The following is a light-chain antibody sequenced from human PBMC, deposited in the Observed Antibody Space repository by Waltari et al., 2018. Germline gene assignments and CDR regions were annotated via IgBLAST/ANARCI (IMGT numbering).Light chain of an antibody. V-gene: IGLV3-1*01. J-gene: IGLJ1*01. CDR3: QAWDSSTGV. CDR1: NLWTKY. Sequence: SYELTQPASVSVSPGQTAHIACSGENLWTKYTFWYQQKSGQSPVPVMSLDPKRPPGIPERVSGTDSGNTATLTSRGTQAIDEADYYCQAWDSSTGVFGPGTKVTVL. CDR2: LDP.